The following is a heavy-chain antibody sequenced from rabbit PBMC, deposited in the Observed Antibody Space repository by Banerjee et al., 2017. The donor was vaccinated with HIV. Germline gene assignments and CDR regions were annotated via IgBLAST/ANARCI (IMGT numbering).Heavy chain of an antibody. CDR3: ARSYDGYGSTRLDL. D-gene: IGHD6-1*01. CDR1: GFSFGSYY. J-gene: IGHJ3*01. CDR2: MDTSSGST. V-gene: IGHV1S45*01. Sequence: QEQLVESGGGLVQPGGSPTLTCTASGFSFGSYYVCWVRQAPGKGLEWIGYMDTSSGSTSYATWARGRFPISKTSSTTVTLQMTSLTAADTATYFCARSYDGYGSTRLDLWGQGTLVTVS.